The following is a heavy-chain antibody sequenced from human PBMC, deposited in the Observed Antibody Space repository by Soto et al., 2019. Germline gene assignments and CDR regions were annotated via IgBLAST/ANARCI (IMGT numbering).Heavy chain of an antibody. CDR3: AHSQTYCGCYSYSGFDY. V-gene: IGHV2-5*02. J-gene: IGHJ4*02. CDR2: IYWDDDK. CDR1: GFSLSTSGVG. Sequence: QITLKESGPTLVKPTQTLTLTCTFSGFSLSTSGVGVGWIRQPPGKALEWLALIYWDDDKRYSPSMKIRLTINKDTSNNQVVLTMTNMDPVDTDTYSCAHSQTYCGCYSYSGFDYWGQGNLVTVSA. D-gene: IGHD2-21*02.